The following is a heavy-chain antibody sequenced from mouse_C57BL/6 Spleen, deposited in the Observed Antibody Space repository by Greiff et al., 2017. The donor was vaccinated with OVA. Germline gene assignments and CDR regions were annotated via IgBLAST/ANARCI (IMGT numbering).Heavy chain of an antibody. CDR1: GYTFTSYW. J-gene: IGHJ3*01. Sequence: QVQLKQPGAELVKPGASVKMSCKASGYTFTSYWITWVKQRPGQGLEWIGDIYPGSGSTNYNEKFKSKATLTVDTSSSTAYMQLSSLTSEDSAVYYCARGWGAQATFAYWGQGTLVTVSA. V-gene: IGHV1-55*01. CDR3: ARGWGAQATFAY. CDR2: IYPGSGST. D-gene: IGHD3-2*02.